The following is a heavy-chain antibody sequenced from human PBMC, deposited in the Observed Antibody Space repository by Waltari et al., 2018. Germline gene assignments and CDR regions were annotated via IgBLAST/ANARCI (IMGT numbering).Heavy chain of an antibody. D-gene: IGHD3-10*01. CDR1: GFTFINYA. J-gene: IGHJ4*02. CDR2: SSAGGGTK. CDR3: ARDRQGASASSPGITH. Sequence: QVHLVESGGGVGQPGMSLRLSCAASGFTFINYAMHWVRQAPNKGLVWLAVSSAGGGTKYYAGSVRGRFTVSRDKSTNSLHLQMTSVAPEGAGVYLCARDRQGASASSPGITHWGQGTLVTVSS. V-gene: IGHV3-30-3*01.